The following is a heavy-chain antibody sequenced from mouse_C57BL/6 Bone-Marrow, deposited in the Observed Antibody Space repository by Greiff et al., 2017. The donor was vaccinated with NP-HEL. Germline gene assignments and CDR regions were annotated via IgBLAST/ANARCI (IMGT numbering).Heavy chain of an antibody. Sequence: QVQLQQSGPGLVQPSQSLSITCTVSGFSLTSYGVHWVRQSPGKGLEWLGVIWSGGSTDYNAAFISRLSISKDNSKSQVFFKMNSLQADDTAIYYCARNNCLYWYFDVWGTGTTVTVSS. CDR1: GFSLTSYG. J-gene: IGHJ1*03. CDR2: IWSGGST. CDR3: ARNNCLYWYFDV. V-gene: IGHV2-2*01. D-gene: IGHD4-1*01.